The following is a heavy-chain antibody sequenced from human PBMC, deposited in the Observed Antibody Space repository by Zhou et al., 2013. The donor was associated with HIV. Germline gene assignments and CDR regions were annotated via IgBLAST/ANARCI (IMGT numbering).Heavy chain of an antibody. J-gene: IGHJ3*02. CDR2: IIPIFGSV. D-gene: IGHD3-22*01. V-gene: IGHV1-69*13. CDR1: GGSFSSYA. CDR3: ARGAAYYDSSGYVDRWGHDGFDI. Sequence: QVQLVQSGAEMKKPGSSVKVSCKASGGSFSSYAISWVRQAPGQGLEWMGRIIPIFGSVYYAQKLQGRVTITADDSTSTAYMELSSLSSEDTAVYYCARGAAYYDSSGYVDRWGHDGFDILGPRDNGHRLF.